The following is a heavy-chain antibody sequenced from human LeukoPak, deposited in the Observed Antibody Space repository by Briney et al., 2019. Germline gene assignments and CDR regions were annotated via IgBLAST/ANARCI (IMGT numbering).Heavy chain of an antibody. Sequence: ASVKVSCKASGYTFTDYYLHWVRQAPGQGLEWMGWINPKTGDTKYAQKFQGRVTMTRDTPITTAYIDLSRLRSDDTAMYYCARDEDLWSGFDIWGQGTMVTVSS. CDR3: ARDEDLWSGFDI. CDR2: INPKTGDT. CDR1: GYTFTDYY. V-gene: IGHV1-2*02. D-gene: IGHD3-3*01. J-gene: IGHJ3*02.